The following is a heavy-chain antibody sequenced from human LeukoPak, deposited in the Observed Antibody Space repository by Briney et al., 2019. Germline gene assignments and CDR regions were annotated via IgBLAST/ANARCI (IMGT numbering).Heavy chain of an antibody. J-gene: IGHJ1*01. CDR2: VDPEDGET. CDR3: ARIAAAGTDTEYFQH. CDR1: GYTFTDYY. D-gene: IGHD6-13*01. V-gene: IGHV1-69-2*01. Sequence: ASVKVSCKVCGYTFTDYYMHWVQQAPGKGLEWMGLVDPEDGETIYAEKFQGRVTITADTSTDTAYMELSSLRSEDTAVYYCARIAAAGTDTEYFQHWGQGTLVTVSS.